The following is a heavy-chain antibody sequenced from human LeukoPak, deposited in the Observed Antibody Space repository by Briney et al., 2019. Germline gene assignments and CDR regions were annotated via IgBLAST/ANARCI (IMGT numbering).Heavy chain of an antibody. CDR3: ARDPVPYYDSSGYYDH. CDR2: IKQDGSEK. CDR1: GFTFSSYW. J-gene: IGHJ4*02. D-gene: IGHD3-22*01. V-gene: IGHV3-7*01. Sequence: SGGSLRLSCAASGFTFSSYWMSWVRQAPGKGLEWVANIKQDGSEKYYVDSVKGRFTISRDNAKNSLYLQMDSLRAEDTAVYYCARDPVPYYDSSGYYDHWGQGTLVTVSS.